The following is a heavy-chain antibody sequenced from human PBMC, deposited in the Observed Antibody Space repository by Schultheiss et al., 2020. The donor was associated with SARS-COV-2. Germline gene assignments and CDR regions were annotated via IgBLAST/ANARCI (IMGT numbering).Heavy chain of an antibody. CDR3: AREFKGAARLGTYYYYYGMDV. J-gene: IGHJ6*02. D-gene: IGHD6-6*01. CDR2: IYSGGST. V-gene: IGHV3-53*01. Sequence: GGSLRLSCAASGFTVSSNYMSWVRQAPGKGLEWVAVIYSGGSTYYADSVKGRFTISRDNSKNTLYLQMNSLRAEDTAVYYCAREFKGAARLGTYYYYYGMDVWGQGTTVTVSS. CDR1: GFTVSSNY.